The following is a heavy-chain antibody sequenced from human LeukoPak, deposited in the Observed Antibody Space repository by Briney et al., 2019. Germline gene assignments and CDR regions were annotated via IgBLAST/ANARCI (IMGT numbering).Heavy chain of an antibody. Sequence: PGGSLRLSCAASGFTFSTYWMHWVRQAPGKGLVWVSRINSDGSSTRYADSVKGRFTISRDNAKNTLYLQMNSLRAEDTAVYYCARDLRTTGAFDIWGQGTMVTVSS. CDR2: INSDGSST. D-gene: IGHD4-17*01. V-gene: IGHV3-74*01. CDR3: ARDLRTTGAFDI. CDR1: GFTFSTYW. J-gene: IGHJ3*02.